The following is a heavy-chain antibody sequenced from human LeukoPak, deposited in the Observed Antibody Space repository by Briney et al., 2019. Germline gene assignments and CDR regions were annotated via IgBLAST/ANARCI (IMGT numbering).Heavy chain of an antibody. CDR2: IIPIFGTA. D-gene: IGHD2-2*01. V-gene: IGHV1-69*05. CDR1: GGTFSSYA. J-gene: IGHJ5*02. CDR3: ARSPVVPAAAWFDP. Sequence: SVKLSCKASGGTFSSYAISWVRQPPGQRLEWMGGIIPIFGTANYAQKFQGRVTITTDESTSTAYMELSSLRSEDTAVYYCARSPVVPAAAWFDPWGQGTLVTVSP.